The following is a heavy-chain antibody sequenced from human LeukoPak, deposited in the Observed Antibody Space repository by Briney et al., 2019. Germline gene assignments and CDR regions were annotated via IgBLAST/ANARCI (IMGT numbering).Heavy chain of an antibody. Sequence: SETLSLTCTVSGGSISSYYWSWIRQPPGKGLEWIGYIYYSGSTNYNPSLKSRVTISVDTSKNQFSLKLSSVTAADTAVYYCARGMGLYGSGSYMYYFDYWGQGTLVTVSS. D-gene: IGHD3-10*01. CDR3: ARGMGLYGSGSYMYYFDY. V-gene: IGHV4-59*08. CDR2: IYYSGST. J-gene: IGHJ4*02. CDR1: GGSISSYY.